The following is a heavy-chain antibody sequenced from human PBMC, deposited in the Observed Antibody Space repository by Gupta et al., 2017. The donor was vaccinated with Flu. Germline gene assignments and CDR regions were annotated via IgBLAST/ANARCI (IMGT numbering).Heavy chain of an antibody. Sequence: EVQLLESGGGLVQPGGSLRLSCAASGFTFSSYAMSWVRQAPGKGLEWVSAISGSGGRTYYADAVKGRFTISRDNSKNTLYLQMKRLRAEDTAVYYCAKDLASAIKAFDIWGQGTMVTVSS. V-gene: IGHV3-23*01. CDR2: ISGSGGRT. CDR3: AKDLASAIKAFDI. CDR1: GFTFSSYA. D-gene: IGHD2-21*02. J-gene: IGHJ3*02.